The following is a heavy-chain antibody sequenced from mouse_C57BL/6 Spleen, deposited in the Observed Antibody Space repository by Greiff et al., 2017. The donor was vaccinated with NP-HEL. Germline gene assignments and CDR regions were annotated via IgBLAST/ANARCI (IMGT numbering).Heavy chain of an antibody. J-gene: IGHJ4*01. CDR3: ARQNHRAMDY. CDR1: GFTFSDYG. CDR2: ISSGSSTI. Sequence: DVQLVESGGGLVKPGGSLKLSCAASGFTFSDYGMHWVRQAPEKGLEWVAYISSGSSTIYYADTVKGRVTISRDNAKNTLFLQMTSLRSEDTAMYYCARQNHRAMDYWGQGTSVTVSS. D-gene: IGHD2-14*01. V-gene: IGHV5-17*01.